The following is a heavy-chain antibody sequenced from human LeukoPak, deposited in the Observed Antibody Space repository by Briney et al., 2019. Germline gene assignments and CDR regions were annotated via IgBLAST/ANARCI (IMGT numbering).Heavy chain of an antibody. V-gene: IGHV4-59*01. CDR2: IYYSGST. CDR3: ARDTSWVTMVRGVKDY. J-gene: IGHJ4*02. CDR1: GGSISSYY. Sequence: SETLSLTCTVSGGSISSYYWSWIRQPPGKGLEWIWYIYYSGSTNYNPSLKSRVTISVDTSKNQFSLKLSSVTAADTAVYYCARDTSWVTMVRGVKDYWGQGTLVTVSS. D-gene: IGHD3-10*01.